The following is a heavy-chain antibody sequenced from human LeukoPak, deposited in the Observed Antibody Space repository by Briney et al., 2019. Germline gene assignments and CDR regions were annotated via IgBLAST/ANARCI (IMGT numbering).Heavy chain of an antibody. CDR3: ARDLIAGPGFGS. J-gene: IGHJ4*02. V-gene: IGHV3-48*03. CDR1: GFSFSTYD. CDR2: ISGGGSTM. Sequence: GGSLRLSCVASGFSFSTYDMNWVRQAPGKGLEWVSNISGGGSTMYYADSVKGRFSISRDNAKNSLYLQMNSLRAEDTAVYYCARDLIAGPGFGSWGQGTLVTVSS. D-gene: IGHD6-13*01.